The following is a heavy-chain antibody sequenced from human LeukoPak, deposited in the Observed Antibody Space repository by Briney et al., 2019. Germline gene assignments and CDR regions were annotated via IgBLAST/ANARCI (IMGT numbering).Heavy chain of an antibody. CDR2: INHSGGT. CDR1: GGSFSGYY. D-gene: IGHD3-22*01. CDR3: ARAGLGDYYDYSA. V-gene: IGHV4-34*01. J-gene: IGHJ5*02. Sequence: SETLSLTCAVYGGSFSGYYWSWIRQPPGKGLEWIGEINHSGGTNYNPPLKSRVTISVDTSKNQFSLKLSSVTAADTAVYYCARAGLGDYYDYSAWSQGTLVTVSS.